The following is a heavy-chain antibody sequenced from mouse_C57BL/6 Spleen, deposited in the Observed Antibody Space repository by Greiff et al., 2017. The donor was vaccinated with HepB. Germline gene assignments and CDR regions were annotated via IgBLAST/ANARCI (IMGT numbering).Heavy chain of an antibody. V-gene: IGHV2-6*01. CDR3: ARSLTGTGFAY. CDR2: IWGVGST. CDR1: GFSFTSYG. Sequence: VQLQESGPGLVAPSPSLSITCTVSGFSFTSYGVDWVRQSPGKGLEWLGVIWGVGSTNYNSALKSRLSISKDNSKSQVFLQMNSLQTDDTAMYYCARSLTGTGFAYWGQVTRDTVSA. D-gene: IGHD4-1*01. J-gene: IGHJ3*01.